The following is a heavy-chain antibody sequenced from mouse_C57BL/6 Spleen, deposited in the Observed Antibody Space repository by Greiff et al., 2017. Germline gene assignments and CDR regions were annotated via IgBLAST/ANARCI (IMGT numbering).Heavy chain of an antibody. CDR1: GYAFSSSW. J-gene: IGHJ2*01. V-gene: IGHV1-82*01. CDR2: IYPGDGDT. Sequence: VQLQQSGPELVKPGASVKISCKASGYAFSSSWMNWVKQRPGKGLEWIGRIYPGDGDTNYNGKFKGKATLTADKSSSTAYMQLSSLTSEDSAVYFCARSNYVDYWGQGTTLTVSS. CDR3: ARSNYVDY. D-gene: IGHD5-1*01.